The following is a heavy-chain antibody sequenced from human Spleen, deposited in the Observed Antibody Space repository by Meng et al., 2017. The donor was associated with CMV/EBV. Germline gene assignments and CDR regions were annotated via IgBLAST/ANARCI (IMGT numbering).Heavy chain of an antibody. V-gene: IGHV4-39*07. Sequence: SETLSLTCTVSGGSISSSSYYWGWIRQPPGKGLEWIGTIYYSGSTYYNPSLQSRVTISVDTSKNQFSLKLRSVTAADTAVYYCAGAHCSGTSCYPDYWGQGTLVTVSS. J-gene: IGHJ4*02. CDR2: IYYSGST. CDR3: AGAHCSGTSCYPDY. D-gene: IGHD2-2*01. CDR1: GGSISSSSYY.